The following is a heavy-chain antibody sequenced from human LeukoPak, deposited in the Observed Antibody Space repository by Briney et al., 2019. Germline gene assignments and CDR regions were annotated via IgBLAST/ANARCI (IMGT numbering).Heavy chain of an antibody. V-gene: IGHV1-69*05. CDR2: IIPIFGTA. Sequence: SVKVSCKASGGTFSSYAISWVRQAPGQGLEWMGGIIPIFGTANYAQKFRGRVKITTDESTSTAYMELSSLRSEDTAVYYCARVNLDRDSSGFAFDYRGQGTLVTVSS. CDR3: ARVNLDRDSSGFAFDY. J-gene: IGHJ4*02. D-gene: IGHD3-22*01. CDR1: GGTFSSYA.